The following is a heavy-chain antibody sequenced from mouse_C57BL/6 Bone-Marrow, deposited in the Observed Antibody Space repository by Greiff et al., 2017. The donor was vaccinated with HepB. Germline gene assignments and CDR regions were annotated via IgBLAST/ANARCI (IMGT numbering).Heavy chain of an antibody. CDR1: GYTFTEYT. J-gene: IGHJ1*03. D-gene: IGHD1-1*01. Sequence: QVQLKESGAELVKPGASVKLSCKASGYTFTEYTIHWVKQRSGQGLEWIGWFYPGSGSIKYNEKFKDKATLTVDKSSSTVYMELSRVTSEDSAVYFCARHGTLITTVVPSYWYFDVWGTGTTVTVSS. V-gene: IGHV1-62-2*01. CDR3: ARHGTLITTVVPSYWYFDV. CDR2: FYPGSGSI.